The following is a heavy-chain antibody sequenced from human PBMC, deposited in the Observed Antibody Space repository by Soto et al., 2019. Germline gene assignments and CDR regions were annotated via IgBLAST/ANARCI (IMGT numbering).Heavy chain of an antibody. CDR3: ARDLGIDDYSFGY. CDR1: GFTFSSYA. V-gene: IGHV3-30-3*01. CDR2: ISYDGSNK. Sequence: GSLRLSCAASGFTFSSYAMHWVHQAPGKGLEWVAVISYDGSNKYYADSVKGRFTISRDNSKNTLYLQMNSLRAEDTAVYYCARDLGIDDYSFGYWGQGTLVTVSS. J-gene: IGHJ4*02. D-gene: IGHD4-4*01.